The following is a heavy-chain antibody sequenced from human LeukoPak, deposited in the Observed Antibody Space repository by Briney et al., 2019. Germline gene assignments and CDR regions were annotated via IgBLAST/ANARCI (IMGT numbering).Heavy chain of an antibody. Sequence: EASVKVSCKASGYTFSDYYLHWVRQAPGQGLEWMGIINPSGGSTSYAQKFQGRVTMTRDTSTSTVYMELSSLRSEDTAVYYCGVWGSNRGHDAFDIWGQGTMVSVSS. CDR2: INPSGGST. CDR3: GVWGSNRGHDAFDI. CDR1: GYTFSDYY. D-gene: IGHD3-16*02. J-gene: IGHJ3*02. V-gene: IGHV1-46*01.